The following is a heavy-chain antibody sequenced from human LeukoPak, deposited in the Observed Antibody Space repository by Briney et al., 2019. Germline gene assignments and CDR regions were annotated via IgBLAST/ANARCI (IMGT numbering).Heavy chain of an antibody. CDR1: GYSFPKSW. CDR2: VYPDDSRN. Sequence: GESLKISCKASGYSFPKSWIGWVRQMPGKGLEWMPIVYPDDSRNKYSPSFKGQVTISADTSITTAYLQWSSLKPSNPAMIYCARPDYVASHDWGQGTLVTVSS. D-gene: IGHD3-16*01. V-gene: IGHV5-51*01. CDR3: ARPDYVASHD. J-gene: IGHJ4*02.